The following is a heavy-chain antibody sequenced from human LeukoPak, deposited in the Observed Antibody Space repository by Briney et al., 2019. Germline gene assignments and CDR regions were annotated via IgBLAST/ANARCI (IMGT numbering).Heavy chain of an antibody. J-gene: IGHJ6*03. D-gene: IGHD6-19*01. CDR2: IFYSGST. CDR1: GGSISSYY. V-gene: IGHV4-59*12. Sequence: SETLSLTCTVSGGSISSYYWSWIRQPPGKGLEWIGYIFYSGSTNYNPSLKSRVTLSLNTSRNQFSLKVNSVTAADTAEYYCARLRYAPTYKFTSGFQGYYYYMDVWGKGTTVTISS. CDR3: ARLRYAPTYKFTSGFQGYYYYMDV.